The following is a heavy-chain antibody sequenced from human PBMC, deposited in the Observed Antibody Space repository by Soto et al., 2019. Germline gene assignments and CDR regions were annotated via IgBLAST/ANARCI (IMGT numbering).Heavy chain of an antibody. J-gene: IGHJ4*02. Sequence: GGSLRLSCAASGFTFSSYWMHWVRQAPGKGLVWVSRINSDGSITSYADSVKGRFTISRDNAKNTLYLQMNSLRAEDTAVYYCAIRASYYDSSGYLDYRGQGTLVTVS. CDR1: GFTFSSYW. D-gene: IGHD3-22*01. V-gene: IGHV3-74*01. CDR3: AIRASYYDSSGYLDY. CDR2: INSDGSIT.